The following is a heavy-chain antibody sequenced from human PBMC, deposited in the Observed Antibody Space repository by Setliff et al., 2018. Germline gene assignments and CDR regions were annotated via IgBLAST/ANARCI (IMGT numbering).Heavy chain of an antibody. V-gene: IGHV4-61*09. CDR1: GDSISSGSYY. D-gene: IGHD3-3*01. CDR3: TRAGPTVTFFRVLVISWWDP. CDR2: FHTGGST. J-gene: IGHJ5*02. Sequence: SQTLSLTCTVSGDSISSGSYYWTWIRQPAGKGLEWIGHFHTGGSTNYNRSLRSRVSISVDTSKNQFSLKLSSVTAADTATYYCTRAGPTVTFFRVLVISWWDPWGQGSLVTVSS.